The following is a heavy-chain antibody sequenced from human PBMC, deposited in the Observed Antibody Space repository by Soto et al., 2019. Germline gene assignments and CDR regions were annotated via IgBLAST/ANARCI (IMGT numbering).Heavy chain of an antibody. Sequence: QVQVVQSGAEVKMPGSSVKVSCKTSGDTFINYAVIWVRQAPGQGLEWMGGIIPIFGTPNYAQKFQGRGTITADESTSTAYMELSSLRSEDTAVYYCARDPTPTLPYSYDRITGYFDYWGQGTLVTVSS. D-gene: IGHD3-22*01. J-gene: IGHJ4*02. V-gene: IGHV1-69*01. CDR1: GDTFINYA. CDR3: ARDPTPTLPYSYDRITGYFDY. CDR2: IIPIFGTP.